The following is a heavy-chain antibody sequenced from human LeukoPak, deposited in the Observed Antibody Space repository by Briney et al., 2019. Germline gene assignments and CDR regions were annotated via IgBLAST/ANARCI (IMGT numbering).Heavy chain of an antibody. Sequence: GGSLRLSCIASGFTFSSYAMHWVRQAPGKGLEWVAVISYDGNNKYYADSVKGRFTISRDNSKKTLYLQMNGLRAEDTAVYYCARVMSGGYHDTSGYSKYYYYGMDVWGQGTTVTVSS. V-gene: IGHV3-30-3*01. CDR2: ISYDGNNK. D-gene: IGHD3-22*01. CDR3: ARVMSGGYHDTSGYSKYYYYGMDV. J-gene: IGHJ6*02. CDR1: GFTFSSYA.